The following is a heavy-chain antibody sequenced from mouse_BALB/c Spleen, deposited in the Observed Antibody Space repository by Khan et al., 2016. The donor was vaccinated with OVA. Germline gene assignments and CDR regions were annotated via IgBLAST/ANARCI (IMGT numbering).Heavy chain of an antibody. CDR3: KRHRDYYGSNPYFDY. Sequence: EVELVESGGGLVRPGGSLKLSCAASGFSFSSYSMSWVRQTPDKRLEWVATISSGGSYTYYPDSVKGRFTISRDNAKNTLYLQMSSLKSEDTAMYYCKRHRDYYGSNPYFDYLGQGTTLTVSS. D-gene: IGHD1-1*01. CDR2: ISSGGSYT. J-gene: IGHJ2*01. CDR1: GFSFSSYS. V-gene: IGHV5-6-4*01.